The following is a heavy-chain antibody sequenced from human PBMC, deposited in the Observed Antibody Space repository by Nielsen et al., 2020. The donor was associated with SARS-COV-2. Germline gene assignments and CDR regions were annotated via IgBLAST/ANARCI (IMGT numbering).Heavy chain of an antibody. CDR3: AKDMGVAAAPYYFDY. D-gene: IGHD6-13*01. V-gene: IGHV3-43*01. CDR2: ISWDGGST. Sequence: GSLRLSCAASGFTFDDYTMHWVRQAPGKGLEWVSLISWDGGSTYYADSVKGRFTISRDNSKNSLYLQMNSLRTEDTALYYCAKDMGVAAAPYYFDYWGQGTLVTVSS. J-gene: IGHJ4*02. CDR1: GFTFDDYT.